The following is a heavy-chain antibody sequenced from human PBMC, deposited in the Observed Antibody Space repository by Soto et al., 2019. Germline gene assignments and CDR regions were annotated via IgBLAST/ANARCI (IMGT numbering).Heavy chain of an antibody. CDR1: GGSFSGYY. CDR2: IKHSGST. D-gene: IGHD5-12*01. V-gene: IGHV4-34*01. J-gene: IGHJ4*02. Sequence: QVQLQQWGAGLLKPSETLSLTCAVYGGSFSGYYWSWIRQPPGKGLEWIGEIKHSGSTNYNPSLKSRVTISVDTSKNQFSLKLSSVTAADTAGYYCARGGNSGYVWWGQGTLVTVSS. CDR3: ARGGNSGYVW.